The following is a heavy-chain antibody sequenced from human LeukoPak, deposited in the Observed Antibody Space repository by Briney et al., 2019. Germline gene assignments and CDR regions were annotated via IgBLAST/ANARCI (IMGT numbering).Heavy chain of an antibody. Sequence: GASVKVSCQASGYTFTSYDINWVRQAPGQGLEWMGGIIPIFETANYAQKFQGRVTITTDESTSTAYMELSSLKSEDTAVYYCARSAGDYCYYMDVWGKGTTVTVSS. CDR3: ARSAGDYCYYMDV. CDR1: GYTFTSYD. CDR2: IIPIFETA. J-gene: IGHJ6*03. D-gene: IGHD3-10*01. V-gene: IGHV1-69*05.